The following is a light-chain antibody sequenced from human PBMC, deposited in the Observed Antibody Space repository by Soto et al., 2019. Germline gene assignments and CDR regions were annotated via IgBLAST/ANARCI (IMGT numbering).Light chain of an antibody. Sequence: QSVLTQPASVSGSPGQSITISCTGTGSDIGNYNYVSWYQQHPGKAPKLMIYGVSNRPSGVSNRFSGSKSGNAASLTISGLQAEDEADYYCSSYTSYNTLWVFGGGTKLTVL. V-gene: IGLV2-14*01. CDR3: SSYTSYNTLWV. CDR2: GVS. CDR1: GSDIGNYNY. J-gene: IGLJ3*02.